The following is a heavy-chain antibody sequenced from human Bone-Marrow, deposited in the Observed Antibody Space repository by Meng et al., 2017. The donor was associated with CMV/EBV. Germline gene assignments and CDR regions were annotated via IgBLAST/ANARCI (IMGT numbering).Heavy chain of an antibody. V-gene: IGHV4-39*07. CDR2: IYYSGST. Sequence: SETLSLTCTVSGGSISSSSYYWGWIRQPPGKGLEWIGSIYYSGSTNYNPSLKSRVTISVDTSKNQFSLKLSSVTAADTAVYYCARSVVVVAAAPYYYYGMDVWGRGTTVTVSS. CDR3: ARSVVVVAAAPYYYYGMDV. J-gene: IGHJ6*02. CDR1: GGSISSSSYY. D-gene: IGHD2-15*01.